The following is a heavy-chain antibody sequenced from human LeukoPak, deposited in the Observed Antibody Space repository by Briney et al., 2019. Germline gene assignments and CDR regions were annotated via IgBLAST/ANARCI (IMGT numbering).Heavy chain of an antibody. Sequence: ASVKVSCKASGYTFTSYDINWVRQATGQGLEWMGWMNPNSGNTGYAHKFQGRVTMTRNTSISTAYMELSSLRSEDTAVYYFARDPLRYFDWLPRRAPESNWFDPWGQGTLVTVSS. D-gene: IGHD3-9*01. V-gene: IGHV1-8*01. J-gene: IGHJ5*02. CDR2: MNPNSGNT. CDR1: GYTFTSYD. CDR3: ARDPLRYFDWLPRRAPESNWFDP.